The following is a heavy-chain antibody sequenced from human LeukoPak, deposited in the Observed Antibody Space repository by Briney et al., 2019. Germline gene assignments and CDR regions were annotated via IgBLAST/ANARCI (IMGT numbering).Heavy chain of an antibody. CDR1: GYTFTTYI. CDR3: ARDPANGRPDAYDI. CDR2: MQPVTGGT. Sequence: ASVTVSCTASGYTFTTYIIHWVRQAPGHPLEWMGEMQPVTGGTNDAQKFQRRVTMTRDTSTSTDYLELSSLTPKYSDVYFTARDPANGRPDAYDIWGQGTRVTVSS. V-gene: IGHV1-46*01. J-gene: IGHJ3*02. D-gene: IGHD1-26*01.